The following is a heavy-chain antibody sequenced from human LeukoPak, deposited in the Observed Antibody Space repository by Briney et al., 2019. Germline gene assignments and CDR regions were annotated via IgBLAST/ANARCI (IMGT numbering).Heavy chain of an antibody. V-gene: IGHV3-64*01. CDR2: ISSSGGST. CDR1: GFTFSSYA. J-gene: IGHJ3*02. D-gene: IGHD1-26*01. Sequence: GGSLRLSCAAAGFTFSSYAMHWVRQAPGKGLEYVSAISSSGGSTYYANSVKGRFTISRDNSKNTLYLQMGSLRAEDMAVYYCARVGDTTAFDIWGQGTMVTVSS. CDR3: ARVGDTTAFDI.